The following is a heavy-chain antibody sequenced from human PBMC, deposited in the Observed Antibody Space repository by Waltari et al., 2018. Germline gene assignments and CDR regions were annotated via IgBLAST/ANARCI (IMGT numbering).Heavy chain of an antibody. V-gene: IGHV1-8*01. CDR1: GYTFTSYD. D-gene: IGHD3-3*01. CDR3: ARDGHTYDFWSGYYHGFDY. Sequence: QVQLVQSGAEVKKPGASVKVSCKASGYTFTSYDINWVRQATGQGLEWRGWMNPNSGNTGNDRKFQGQVTMTRNTSIRTAYMELSSLGSEDTAVYYCARDGHTYDFWSGYYHGFDYWGQGTLVTVSS. CDR2: MNPNSGNT. J-gene: IGHJ4*02.